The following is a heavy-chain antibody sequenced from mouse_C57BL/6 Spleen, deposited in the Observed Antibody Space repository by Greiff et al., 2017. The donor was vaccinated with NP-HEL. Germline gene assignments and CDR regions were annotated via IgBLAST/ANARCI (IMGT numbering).Heavy chain of an antibody. J-gene: IGHJ4*01. D-gene: IGHD2-4*01. CDR3: ARQIYYDYEYYAMDY. V-gene: IGHV5-12*01. CDR1: GFTFSDYY. Sequence: EVKVVESGGGLVQPGGSLKLSCAASGFTFSDYYMYWVRQTPEKRLEWVAYISNGGGSTYYPDTVKGRFTISRDNAKNTLYLQMSRLKSEDTAMYYCARQIYYDYEYYAMDYWGQGTSVTVSS. CDR2: ISNGGGST.